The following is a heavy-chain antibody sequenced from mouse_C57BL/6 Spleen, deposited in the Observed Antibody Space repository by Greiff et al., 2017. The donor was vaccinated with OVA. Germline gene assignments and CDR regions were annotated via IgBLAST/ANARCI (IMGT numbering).Heavy chain of an antibody. CDR1: GYAFTNYL. CDR3: ARSGLYDGYYAWFAY. Sequence: VQLVESGAELVRPGTSVKVSCKASGYAFTNYLIEWVKQRPGQGLEWIGVINPGSGGTNYNEKFKGKATLTADKSSSTAYMQLSSLTSEDSAVYFCARSGLYDGYYAWFAYWGQGTLVTVSA. J-gene: IGHJ3*01. D-gene: IGHD2-3*01. V-gene: IGHV1-54*01. CDR2: INPGSGGT.